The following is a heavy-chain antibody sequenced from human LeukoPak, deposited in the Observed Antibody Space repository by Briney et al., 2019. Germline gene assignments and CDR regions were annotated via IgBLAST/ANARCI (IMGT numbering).Heavy chain of an antibody. V-gene: IGHV4-31*03. J-gene: IGHJ5*02. CDR3: AAQDVNWFDP. CDR1: GGSISSGGYY. Sequence: SETLSLTCTVSGGSISSGGYYWSWIRQHPGKGLEWIGYIYYSGSTYYNPSLKSRVTISVDTSKNQFSLKLSSVTAADTAVYYCAAQDVNWFDPWGQGTLVTVSS. D-gene: IGHD2-15*01. CDR2: IYYSGST.